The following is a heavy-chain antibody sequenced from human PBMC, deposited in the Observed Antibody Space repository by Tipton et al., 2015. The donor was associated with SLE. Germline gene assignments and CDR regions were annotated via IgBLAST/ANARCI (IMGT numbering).Heavy chain of an antibody. CDR1: GGSISSGGYY. J-gene: IGHJ4*02. Sequence: TLSLTCTVSGGSISSGGYYWSWIRQPPGKGLEWIGSIYYSGSTYYNPSLKSRVTISVDTSKNQFSLKLSSVTAADTAVYYCARMERAYGSLDYWGQGTLVTVSS. CDR3: ARMERAYGSLDY. D-gene: IGHD3-10*01. V-gene: IGHV4-39*07. CDR2: IYYSGST.